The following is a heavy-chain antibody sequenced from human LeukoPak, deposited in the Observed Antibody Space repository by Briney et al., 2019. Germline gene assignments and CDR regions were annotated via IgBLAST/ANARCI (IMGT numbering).Heavy chain of an antibody. D-gene: IGHD5-18*01. V-gene: IGHV4-39*07. CDR2: IYYSGST. CDR3: ARGTSYGFFSDYYYMDV. CDR1: GGSINSSSYY. Sequence: SETLSLTCTVSGGSINSSSYYWGWIRQPPGKGLEWIGSIYYSGSTYYNPSLKSRVTISVDTSKNQFSLKLSSVTAADTAVYYCARGTSYGFFSDYYYMDVWGKGTTVTVSS. J-gene: IGHJ6*03.